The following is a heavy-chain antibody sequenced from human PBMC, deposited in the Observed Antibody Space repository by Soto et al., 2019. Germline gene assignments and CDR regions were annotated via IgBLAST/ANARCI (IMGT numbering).Heavy chain of an antibody. D-gene: IGHD1-26*01. CDR2: INHSGST. CDR1: GFIFRDFY. Sequence: GSLRLSCAASGFIFRDFYMSLIRQPPGKGLEWIGEINHSGSTYYNPSLKSRVTISVDTSKNQFSLKMTSVTAADTAVYYCARGRGGSFSYYYYYGMDVWGQGTTVTVSS. J-gene: IGHJ6*02. V-gene: IGHV4-34*01. CDR3: ARGRGGSFSYYYYYGMDV.